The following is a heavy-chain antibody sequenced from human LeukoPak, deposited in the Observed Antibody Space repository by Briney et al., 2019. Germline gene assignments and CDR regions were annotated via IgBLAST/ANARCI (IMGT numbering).Heavy chain of an antibody. CDR1: GFTFSDYG. D-gene: IGHD2-15*01. CDR3: VRYCNGGSCYRAAFDV. J-gene: IGHJ3*01. CDR2: IWYDGGKK. Sequence: GGSLRLSCAASGFTFSDYGMYWVRQAPGKGLEWVALIWYDGGKKYYTDSVRGRFTISRDNSKNTLYLQMDSLRAEDTAVYYCVRYCNGGSCYRAAFDVWGPGTMVTVSS. V-gene: IGHV3-33*01.